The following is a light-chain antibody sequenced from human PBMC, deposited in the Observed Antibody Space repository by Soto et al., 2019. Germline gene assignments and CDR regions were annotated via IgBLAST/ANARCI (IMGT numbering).Light chain of an antibody. CDR2: GAS. J-gene: IGKJ1*01. V-gene: IGKV3-15*01. Sequence: IVMTQSPATLSVSPWERATLSCRASQSVGINVAWYQQKPGQAPRLLTYGASTRATGSPDRFSASGSATEFTLTISSLLSEDFAVYYCQQYNDWPRTFGQGTKVDIK. CDR1: QSVGIN. CDR3: QQYNDWPRT.